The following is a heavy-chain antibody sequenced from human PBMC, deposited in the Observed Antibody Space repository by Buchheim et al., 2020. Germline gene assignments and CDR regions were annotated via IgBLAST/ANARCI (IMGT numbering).Heavy chain of an antibody. CDR3: AKSIWDCSGGSCYSGVDYYYGMDV. Sequence: QVQLVESGGGVVQPGRSLRLSCAASGFTFSSYGMHWVRQAPGKGLEWVAVISYDGSNKYYADSVKGRFTISRDNSKNTLYLQMNSLRAEDTAVYYCAKSIWDCSGGSCYSGVDYYYGMDVWGQGTT. CDR2: ISYDGSNK. CDR1: GFTFSSYG. D-gene: IGHD2-15*01. V-gene: IGHV3-30*18. J-gene: IGHJ6*02.